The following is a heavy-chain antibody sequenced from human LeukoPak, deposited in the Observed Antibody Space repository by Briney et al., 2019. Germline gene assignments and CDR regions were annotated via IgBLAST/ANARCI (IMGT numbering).Heavy chain of an antibody. J-gene: IGHJ4*02. V-gene: IGHV3-21*01. D-gene: IGHD1-14*01. CDR1: GFTFSSYT. Sequence: GGSLRLSCAASGFTFSSYTMNWVRQAPGKGLEWVSSISRGGSYIYYADSVKGRFTISRDNAKNSLYLQMNSLRAEDTAVYYCARDWSSESDYWGQGTLVTVSS. CDR3: ARDWSSESDY. CDR2: ISRGGSYI.